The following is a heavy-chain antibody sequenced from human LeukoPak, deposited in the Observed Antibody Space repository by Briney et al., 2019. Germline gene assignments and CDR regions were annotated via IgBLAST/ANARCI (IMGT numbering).Heavy chain of an antibody. CDR3: ARGISGSYTADY. J-gene: IGHJ4*02. V-gene: IGHV1-69*05. Sequence: SVKVSCKASGGTFSSYAISWVRQAPGQGLGWMGGIIPIFGTANYAQKFQGRVTITTDESTSTAYMELSSLRSEDTAVYYCARGISGSYTADYWGQGTLVTVSS. CDR1: GGTFSSYA. D-gene: IGHD1-26*01. CDR2: IIPIFGTA.